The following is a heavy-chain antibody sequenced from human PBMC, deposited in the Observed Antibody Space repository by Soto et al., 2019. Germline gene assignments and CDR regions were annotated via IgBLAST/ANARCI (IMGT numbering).Heavy chain of an antibody. Sequence: SLRLSSADCGLTFKCYCLQSLHQAPGKGLEWVAVISYDGSKTYYTDSVKGRFTISRDNFKNTLYLQMDSLRTEDTGVYYCAKGDLDTSMAMAFDNWGQGTLVTVSS. CDR2: ISYDGSKT. J-gene: IGHJ4*02. V-gene: IGHV3-30*18. CDR3: AKGDLDTSMAMAFDN. D-gene: IGHD5-18*01. CDR1: GLTFKCYC.